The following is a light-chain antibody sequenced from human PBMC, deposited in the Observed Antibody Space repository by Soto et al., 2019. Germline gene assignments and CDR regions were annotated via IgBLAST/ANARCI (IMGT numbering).Light chain of an antibody. CDR1: QGISSW. J-gene: IGKJ4*01. CDR2: AAS. CDR3: PQADTFPLP. V-gene: IGKV1-12*01. Sequence: DIQMTQSPSSVSASVGYRVTITCLASQGISSWVAWYQQKPGKAPNSLIYAASSLQSGVPSRFSGSGSGTEFTITISSLQPEDFETYHCPQADTFPLPLGGETKVEIK.